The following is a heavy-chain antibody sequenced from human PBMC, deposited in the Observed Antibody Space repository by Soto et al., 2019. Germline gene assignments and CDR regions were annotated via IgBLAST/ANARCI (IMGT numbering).Heavy chain of an antibody. Sequence: GGSLRLSCAVAGYTFGNHWMHWVRQAPGKGLEWVSRMNSDGGIINYADSVKGRFTVSRDNARNTLYLQMNSLRVEDTAVYYCATAEVDYWGPGTRVTVSS. CDR1: GYTFGNHW. J-gene: IGHJ4*02. V-gene: IGHV3-74*01. CDR3: ATAEVDY. CDR2: MNSDGGII.